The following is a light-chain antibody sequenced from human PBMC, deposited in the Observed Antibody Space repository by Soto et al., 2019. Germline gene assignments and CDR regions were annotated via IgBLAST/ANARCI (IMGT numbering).Light chain of an antibody. Sequence: DIQMTQSPSTLSSSLGDRVTITCRASQSISNWLAWYQQKPGKAPKLLIYAASSLQSGVPSRFSGSGSGTDRTITISSLKKEDGATYYCQQSYRTTRTFRQGTKVDIK. CDR1: QSISNW. V-gene: IGKV1-39*01. J-gene: IGKJ1*01. CDR2: AAS. CDR3: QQSYRTTRT.